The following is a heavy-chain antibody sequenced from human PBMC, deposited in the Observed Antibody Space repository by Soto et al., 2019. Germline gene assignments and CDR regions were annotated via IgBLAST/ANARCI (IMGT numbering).Heavy chain of an antibody. CDR1: GYTLTELS. V-gene: IGHV1-24*01. D-gene: IGHD3-10*01. Sequence: ASVKVSCKVSGYTLTELSMHWVRQAPGKGLEWMGGFDPEDGETIYAQKFQGRVTMTEDTSTDTAYMELSSLRAEDTAVYYCAKVFPYGSGSFSNLHFDYWGQGTLVTVSS. CDR2: FDPEDGET. CDR3: AKVFPYGSGSFSNLHFDY. J-gene: IGHJ4*02.